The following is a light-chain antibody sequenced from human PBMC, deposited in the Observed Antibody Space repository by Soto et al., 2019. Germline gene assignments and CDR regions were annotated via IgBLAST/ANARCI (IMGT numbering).Light chain of an antibody. CDR1: SSDVGAYNY. V-gene: IGLV2-14*01. CDR2: EVR. J-gene: IGLJ1*01. CDR3: SSYRSSTTFV. Sequence: QSVLTQPASVSGSPGQSITISCTGTSSDVGAYNYVSWYQQYPGKAPKVIIFEVRKRPSGVSNRFSGSKSGDTASLTISGLQAEDEADYYCSSYRSSTTFVFGTGTKLT.